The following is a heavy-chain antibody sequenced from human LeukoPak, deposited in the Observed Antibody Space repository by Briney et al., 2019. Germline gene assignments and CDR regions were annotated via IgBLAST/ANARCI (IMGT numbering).Heavy chain of an antibody. Sequence: WGSLRLSCAASGFTFRDYYMSWIRQAPGKGLEWISYITMSGSVIQYSASVKGRFTTSRDNAKNSVYLQMNSLRVEDTAVYYCARGGWSRGWFDPWGQGTLVTVSS. CDR2: ITMSGSVI. V-gene: IGHV3-11*01. CDR3: ARGGWSRGWFDP. CDR1: GFTFRDYY. J-gene: IGHJ5*02. D-gene: IGHD6-19*01.